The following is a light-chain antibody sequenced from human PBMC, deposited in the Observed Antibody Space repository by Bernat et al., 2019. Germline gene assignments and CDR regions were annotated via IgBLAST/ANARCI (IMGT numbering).Light chain of an antibody. V-gene: IGLV3-21*04. CDR3: QVWHSTTDHFV. J-gene: IGLJ1*01. CDR1: NIGTKS. Sequence: SYVLTQPPSVSVAPGKTARIPCEGNNIGTKSVHWYLQRPGQAPVLVIYSDSARPSGIPERVSGSNSGNTATLTISRVEAGDEADYYCQVWHSTTDHFVFGSGTRVTVL. CDR2: SDS.